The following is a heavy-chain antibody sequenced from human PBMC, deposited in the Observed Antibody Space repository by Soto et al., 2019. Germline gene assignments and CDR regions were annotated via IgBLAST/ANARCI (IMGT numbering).Heavy chain of an antibody. CDR3: AKDSHYDFWSGFPNWFDP. J-gene: IGHJ5*02. D-gene: IGHD3-3*01. CDR1: GFTFSSYG. V-gene: IGHV3-30*18. Sequence: QVQLVESGGGVVQPGRSLRLSCAASGFTFSSYGMHWVRQAPGKGLEWVAGISYDGSNKYYADSVKGRFTISRDNSKNTLYLQMNSLRAEDTAVYYCAKDSHYDFWSGFPNWFDPWGQGTLVTVSS. CDR2: ISYDGSNK.